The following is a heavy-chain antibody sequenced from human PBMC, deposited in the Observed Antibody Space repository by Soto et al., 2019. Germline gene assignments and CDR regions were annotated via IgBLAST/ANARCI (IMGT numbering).Heavy chain of an antibody. CDR3: AKYLGQAGNWNYYFDY. CDR2: ISGSGGST. D-gene: IGHD1-7*01. J-gene: IGHJ4*02. Sequence: GGSLRLSCAASGFTFSSYAMSWVRQAPGKGLEWVSAISGSGGSTYYADSVKGRFTISRDNAKNTLYLQMNSLRAEDTAVYYCAKYLGQAGNWNYYFDYWGQGTLVTVSS. V-gene: IGHV3-23*01. CDR1: GFTFSSYA.